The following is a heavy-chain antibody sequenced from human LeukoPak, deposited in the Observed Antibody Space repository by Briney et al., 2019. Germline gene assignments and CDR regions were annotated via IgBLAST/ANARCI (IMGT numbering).Heavy chain of an antibody. Sequence: SETLSLTCAVYGGSFSGYYWSWIRQPPGKGLEWIGEINHSGSTNYNPSLKSRVTISVDTSKNQFSLKLSSVTAADTAVYYCARHLDYGSGSYYKPPSWFDPWGQGTLVTVSS. V-gene: IGHV4-34*01. J-gene: IGHJ5*02. CDR1: GGSFSGYY. CDR3: ARHLDYGSGSYYKPPSWFDP. CDR2: INHSGST. D-gene: IGHD3-10*01.